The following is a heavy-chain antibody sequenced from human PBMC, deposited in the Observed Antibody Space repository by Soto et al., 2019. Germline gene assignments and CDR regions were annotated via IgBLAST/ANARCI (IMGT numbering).Heavy chain of an antibody. Sequence: QVQLVQSGAEVKKPGSSVKVSCKAFGGTFSSYAISWVRQAPGQGLEWMGGIIPSFGTANYAQKFQGRVTITADESTSTAYMELSSLRSEDTAVYYWARGVVVPARGYWYFDLWGRGTLVTVSS. CDR1: GGTFSSYA. CDR3: ARGVVVPARGYWYFDL. J-gene: IGHJ2*01. D-gene: IGHD2-21*02. V-gene: IGHV1-69*01. CDR2: IIPSFGTA.